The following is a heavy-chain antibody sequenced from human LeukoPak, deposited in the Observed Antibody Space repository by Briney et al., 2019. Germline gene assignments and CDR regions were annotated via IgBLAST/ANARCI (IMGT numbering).Heavy chain of an antibody. CDR3: ARRWDRIRLDEYFDH. Sequence: KPSETLSLTCTVSGGSISSYYWSWIRQPPGKGLEWIGYIYYSGSTNYNPSLKSRVTISVDTSKNQFSLRLTSVTATDTAIYYCARRWDRIRLDEYFDHWGQGMLVTVSS. D-gene: IGHD1-26*01. CDR1: GGSISSYY. CDR2: IYYSGST. V-gene: IGHV4-59*08. J-gene: IGHJ4*02.